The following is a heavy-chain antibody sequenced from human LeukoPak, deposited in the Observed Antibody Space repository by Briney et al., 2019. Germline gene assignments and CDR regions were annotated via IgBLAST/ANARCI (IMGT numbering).Heavy chain of an antibody. CDR3: ARDSSFLGMGY. Sequence: GGSLRLSCAASGFTFSSHWMSWVRQAPGKGLEWVANIKQDGSEKYYVDSVKGRFTISRDNAKNSLYLQMNSLRVEDTAVYYCARDSSFLGMGYWGQGTLVTVSS. CDR1: GFTFSSHW. D-gene: IGHD7-27*01. CDR2: IKQDGSEK. V-gene: IGHV3-7*01. J-gene: IGHJ4*02.